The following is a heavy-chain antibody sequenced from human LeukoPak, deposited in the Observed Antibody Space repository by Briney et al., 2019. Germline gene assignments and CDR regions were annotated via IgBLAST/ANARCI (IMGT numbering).Heavy chain of an antibody. J-gene: IGHJ4*02. Sequence: PGGSLRLSCAASGFTFSNAWMSWVRQAPGKGLEWVSAISGSGGSTYYADSVKGRFTISRDNSKNTLYLQMNSLRAEDTAVYYCAKGPSYYYDSSGYYYGYWGQGTLVTVSS. CDR2: ISGSGGST. CDR1: GFTFSNAW. CDR3: AKGPSYYYDSSGYYYGY. D-gene: IGHD3-22*01. V-gene: IGHV3-23*01.